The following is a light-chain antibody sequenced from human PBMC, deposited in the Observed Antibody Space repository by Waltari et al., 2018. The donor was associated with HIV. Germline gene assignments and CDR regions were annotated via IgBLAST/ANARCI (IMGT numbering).Light chain of an antibody. CDR3: SSYTKSTSPFV. V-gene: IGLV2-14*01. CDR2: EVT. Sequence: QSALTQPASVSGSPGQSITISCAGSSSDIGGYKLVSWYQQHPGKAPKLIIYEVTNRPSGIANRFSGSKSCTTASLTISGLQAADEADYYCSSYTKSTSPFVFGTGT. J-gene: IGLJ1*01. CDR1: SSDIGGYKL.